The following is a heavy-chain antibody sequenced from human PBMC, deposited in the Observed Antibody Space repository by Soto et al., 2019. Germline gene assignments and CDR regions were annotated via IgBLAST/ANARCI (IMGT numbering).Heavy chain of an antibody. CDR3: ARAPGFYGDFFDY. CDR1: GFIFTDYA. D-gene: IGHD4-17*01. CDR2: INRDGGST. J-gene: IGHJ4*02. V-gene: IGHV3-20*04. Sequence: GGSLRLSCAASGFIFTDYAMTWVRQAPGKGLEWVSGINRDGGSTGYADSVKGRFTISRDNAKNSLYLQMNSLRAEDTALYYCARAPGFYGDFFDYWGQGSLVTVSS.